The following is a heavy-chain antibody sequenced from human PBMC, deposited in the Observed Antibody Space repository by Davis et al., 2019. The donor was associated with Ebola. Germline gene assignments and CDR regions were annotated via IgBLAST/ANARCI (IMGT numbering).Heavy chain of an antibody. CDR3: ATLDILTTYVSYAMDV. CDR2: VDPKGGKT. V-gene: IGHV1-69-2*01. J-gene: IGHJ6*02. CDR1: GYSFSDYY. Sequence: AASVKVSCKGSGYSFSDYYIHWVQGAPGKGLEWVGLVDPKGGKTVYAEKFQDRVTITADKSTDTVYMELSSLGYEDTAVYYCATLDILTTYVSYAMDVLGQGTTVTVS. D-gene: IGHD3-9*01.